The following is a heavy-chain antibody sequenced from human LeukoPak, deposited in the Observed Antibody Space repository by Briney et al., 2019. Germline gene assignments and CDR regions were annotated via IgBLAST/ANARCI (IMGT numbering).Heavy chain of an antibody. CDR3: ARSDNAAHDY. Sequence: GGSLRLSCAASGFTLSSSSMNWVRQAPGKGPEWVANIMPDGSEKYNVDSVKGRFTISRDNAKNSLYLQMNSLRADDPAVYYCARSDNAAHDYWGQGTLVTVSS. V-gene: IGHV3-7*01. J-gene: IGHJ4*02. CDR2: IMPDGSEK. D-gene: IGHD2-2*01. CDR1: GFTLSSSS.